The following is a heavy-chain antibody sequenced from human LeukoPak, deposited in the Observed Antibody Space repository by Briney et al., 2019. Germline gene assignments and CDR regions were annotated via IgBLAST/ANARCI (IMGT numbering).Heavy chain of an antibody. D-gene: IGHD3-22*01. Sequence: SVKVSCKASGGTFSSYAISWVRQAPGQGLEWMGGIIPIFGTANYAQKFQGRVTITSDESTSTAYMELSSLRSEDTAVYYCARTNTYYYDSSGYYDWGQGTLVTVSS. J-gene: IGHJ4*02. V-gene: IGHV1-69*13. CDR1: GGTFSSYA. CDR3: ARTNTYYYDSSGYYD. CDR2: IIPIFGTA.